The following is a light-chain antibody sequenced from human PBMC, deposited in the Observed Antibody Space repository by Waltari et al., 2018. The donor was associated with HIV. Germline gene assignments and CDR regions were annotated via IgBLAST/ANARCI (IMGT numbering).Light chain of an antibody. CDR3: QQYYSSPRT. Sequence: DIEMTQSPDSLAVSLGERATINCKSSQSVLYSANNKNYLAWYQLKPGQPPKLLFYWASTRESGVPDRFRGTGSGTDFTLTITSLQAEDVAVYYCQQYYSSPRTFSQGTKVEVK. CDR1: QSVLYSANNKNY. CDR2: WAS. J-gene: IGKJ1*01. V-gene: IGKV4-1*01.